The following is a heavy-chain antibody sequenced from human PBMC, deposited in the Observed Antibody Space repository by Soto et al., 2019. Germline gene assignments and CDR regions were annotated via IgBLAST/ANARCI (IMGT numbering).Heavy chain of an antibody. CDR2: IYYSGST. CDR3: ARTWRVFYGDYFNIPVARGGSPHAPTRSFDY. Sequence: SETLSLTCTVSGGCISSSSYYWGWIRQPPGKGLEWIGSIYYSGSTYYNPSLKSRVTISVDTSKNQFSLKLSSVTAADTAVYYCARTWRVFYGDYFNIPVARGGSPHAPTRSFDYWGQGTLVTVSS. J-gene: IGHJ4*02. CDR1: GGCISSSSYY. D-gene: IGHD4-17*01. V-gene: IGHV4-39*01.